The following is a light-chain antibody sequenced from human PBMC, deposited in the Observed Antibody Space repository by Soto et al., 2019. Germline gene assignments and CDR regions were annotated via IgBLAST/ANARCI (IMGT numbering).Light chain of an antibody. CDR2: RNN. CDR1: SSNIGSNY. Sequence: QAVVTQPPSASGTPGQRVTISCSGSSSNIGSNYVYWYQQLPGTAPKLLIYRNNQRPSGVPDRISGSKSGTSASLAISGLRSEDEADYYCAAWDDSLSGPHVVFGGGTKLTVL. CDR3: AAWDDSLSGPHVV. J-gene: IGLJ2*01. V-gene: IGLV1-47*01.